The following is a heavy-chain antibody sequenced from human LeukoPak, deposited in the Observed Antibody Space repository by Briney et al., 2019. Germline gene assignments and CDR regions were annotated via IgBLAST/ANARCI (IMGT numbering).Heavy chain of an antibody. CDR3: AKDGASGSYGNWFDP. V-gene: IGHV3-23*01. J-gene: IGHJ5*02. Sequence: GGSLRLSCAASGFTFSSYAISWVRQAPGKGLEWVSSIRDSGYNTYYADSVKGRFTISRDNSKNTLYLQMNSLRAEDTAVYYCAKDGASGSYGNWFDPWGQGTLVTVSS. D-gene: IGHD5-18*01. CDR2: IRDSGYNT. CDR1: GFTFSSYA.